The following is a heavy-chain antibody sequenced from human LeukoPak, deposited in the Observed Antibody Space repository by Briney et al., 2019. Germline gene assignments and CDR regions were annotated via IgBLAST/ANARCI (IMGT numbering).Heavy chain of an antibody. V-gene: IGHV1-69*13. CDR1: GGTFSNYA. J-gene: IGHJ5*02. CDR3: ARTPSVVVTASPWLGWFDP. Sequence: SVKVSSKASGGTFSNYAISWVRQAPGQGLVWMGGIIPIFGRANYAQKFQGRVTITADESTSTAYMELSSLRSEDTAVYYCARTPSVVVTASPWLGWFDPWGQGTLVTVSS. CDR2: IIPIFGRA. D-gene: IGHD2-21*02.